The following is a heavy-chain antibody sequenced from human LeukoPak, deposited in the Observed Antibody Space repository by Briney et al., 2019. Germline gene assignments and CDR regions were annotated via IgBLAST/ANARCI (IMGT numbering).Heavy chain of an antibody. CDR1: GGSISSYY. CDR2: IYYSGST. Sequence: PSETLSLTCSVSGGSISSYYWSWIRQPPGRGLEWIGYIYYSGSTNYNPSLKSRVTISVDTSKNLFSLKLSSVTAADTAVFYCARHLSDHYDSNGYYFDSWGQGTLVTVSS. D-gene: IGHD3-22*01. V-gene: IGHV4-59*08. CDR3: ARHLSDHYDSNGYYFDS. J-gene: IGHJ4*02.